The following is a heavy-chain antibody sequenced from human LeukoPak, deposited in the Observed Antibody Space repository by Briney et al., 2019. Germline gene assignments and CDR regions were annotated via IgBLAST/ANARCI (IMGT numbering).Heavy chain of an antibody. CDR3: ARDTVTHDAFDI. CDR1: GFTFSSYD. D-gene: IGHD4-11*01. V-gene: IGHV3-21*01. CDR2: ISNSGSYI. Sequence: PGGSLRLSCAASGFTFSSYDMHWVRQAPGEGLEWVSSISNSGSYIYYADSLKGRFTISRDNAKNSLYLQMNSLRAEDTAVYYCARDTVTHDAFDIWGQGTMVTVSS. J-gene: IGHJ3*02.